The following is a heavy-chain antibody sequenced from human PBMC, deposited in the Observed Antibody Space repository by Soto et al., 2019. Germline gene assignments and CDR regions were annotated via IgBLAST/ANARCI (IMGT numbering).Heavy chain of an antibody. V-gene: IGHV3-23*01. CDR2: VAGNFVTL. J-gene: IGHJ4*02. Sequence: EVQLLESGGGLVQTGGSLTLSCTASGFTFSNHLIHLVRQAPGEGLEWVSGVAGNFVTLLYADSVKGRFTIYRDTSKNTTDLQMNTLRAEDPAIDYSVREGRLGVEGFDVWGQGGLVSVSS. CDR1: GFTFSNHL. D-gene: IGHD3-10*01. CDR3: VREGRLGVEGFDV.